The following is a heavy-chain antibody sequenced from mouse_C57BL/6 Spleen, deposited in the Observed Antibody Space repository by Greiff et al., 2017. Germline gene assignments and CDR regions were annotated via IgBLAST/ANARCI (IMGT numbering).Heavy chain of an antibody. CDR3: AGFITTVGADWYFDV. D-gene: IGHD1-1*01. CDR1: GYSITSGYY. J-gene: IGHJ1*03. V-gene: IGHV3-6*01. CDR2: ISYDGSN. Sequence: EVHLVESGPGLVKPSPSLSLTCSVTGYSITSGYYWNWIRQFPGNKLEWMGYISYDGSNNYNPSLKNRISITRDTSKNQFFLQLNSVTTEDTATYYCAGFITTVGADWYFDVWGTGTTVTVSS.